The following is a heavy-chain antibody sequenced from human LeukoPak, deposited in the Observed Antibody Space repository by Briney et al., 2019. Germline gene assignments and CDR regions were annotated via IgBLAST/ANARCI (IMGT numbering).Heavy chain of an antibody. CDR3: ARRYSYGSMGLDY. V-gene: IGHV3-48*03. CDR2: ISSSSITI. D-gene: IGHD5-18*01. CDR1: GFTFSSYE. Sequence: GGSLKLSCAASGFTFSSYEMNWVRQAPGKGLEWVSHISSSSITIYYADSVKGRFTISRDNAKNSLYLQMNSLRAEDTAVYYCARRYSYGSMGLDYWGQGTLVTVSS. J-gene: IGHJ4*02.